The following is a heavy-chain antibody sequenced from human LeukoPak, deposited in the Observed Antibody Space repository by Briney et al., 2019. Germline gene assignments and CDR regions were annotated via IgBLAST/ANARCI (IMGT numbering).Heavy chain of an antibody. CDR3: ARVNYGDPEDY. CDR1: GGSISSGSYY. CDR2: IYTSGST. D-gene: IGHD4-17*01. V-gene: IGHV4-61*02. J-gene: IGHJ4*02. Sequence: PSETLSLTCTVSGGSISSGSYYWSWIRQPAGKGLEWIGRIYTSGSTNYNPSLKSRVTISVDTSKNQFSLKLSSVTAADTAVYYCARVNYGDPEDYWGQGTLVTVSS.